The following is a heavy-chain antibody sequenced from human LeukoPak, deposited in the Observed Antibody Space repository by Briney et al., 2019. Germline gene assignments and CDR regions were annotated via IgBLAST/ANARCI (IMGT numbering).Heavy chain of an antibody. D-gene: IGHD3-10*01. J-gene: IGHJ4*02. CDR2: IKTKTDGATT. CDR1: GFTFSNAW. V-gene: IGHV3-15*01. Sequence: GGSLRLSCAASGFTFSNAWMTWVRQAPGKGLEWVGRIKTKTDGATTDYAAPVKGRFTISRDDSKDTVYLHMNSLKPEDTAVYYCTALLNYDSGNYYGYWGQGTLVIVSS. CDR3: TALLNYDSGNYYGY.